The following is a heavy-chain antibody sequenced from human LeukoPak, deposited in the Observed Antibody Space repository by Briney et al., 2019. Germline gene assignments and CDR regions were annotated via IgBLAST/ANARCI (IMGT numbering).Heavy chain of an antibody. Sequence: SETLSLTCTVSGSSISSYYWSWIRQPAGKGLEWIGRIYTSGSTNYNPSLKSRVTMSVDTSKNQFSLKLSSVTAADTAVYYCARDLITGTGIDAFDMWGQGTMVTVSS. CDR3: ARDLITGTGIDAFDM. CDR2: IYTSGST. V-gene: IGHV4-4*07. CDR1: GSSISSYY. J-gene: IGHJ3*02. D-gene: IGHD1-7*01.